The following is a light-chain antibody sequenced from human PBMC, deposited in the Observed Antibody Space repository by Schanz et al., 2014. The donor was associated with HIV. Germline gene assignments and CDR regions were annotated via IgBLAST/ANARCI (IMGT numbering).Light chain of an antibody. V-gene: IGKV1-8*01. Sequence: AIRITQSPSSLSASTGDRVTITCRASQGISSYLAWYQQKPGKAPKLLIYAASTLQSGVPSRFSGSGSGTDFSLTITSLQPEDFATYYCQQSLSAPLTFGGGTKVEI. CDR3: QQSLSAPLT. CDR1: QGISSY. CDR2: AAS. J-gene: IGKJ4*01.